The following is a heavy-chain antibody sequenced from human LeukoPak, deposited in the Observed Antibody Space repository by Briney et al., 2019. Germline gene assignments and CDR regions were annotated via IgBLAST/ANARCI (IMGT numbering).Heavy chain of an antibody. D-gene: IGHD2-2*01. J-gene: IGHJ6*03. CDR2: IYYSGST. V-gene: IGHV4-39*01. Sequence: SETLSLTCTVSAGSLSSSSYYWGWIRQPPGKGLEWIGNIYYSGSTYYNPSLKSRVTISVDTSNNQFSLKLSSVTAADTAVYYCARTRRNYYYMDVWGKGTTVTVSS. CDR1: AGSLSSSSYY. CDR3: ARTRRNYYYMDV.